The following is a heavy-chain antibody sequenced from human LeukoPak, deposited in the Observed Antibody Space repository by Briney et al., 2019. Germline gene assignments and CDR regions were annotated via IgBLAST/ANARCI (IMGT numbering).Heavy chain of an antibody. D-gene: IGHD6-6*01. J-gene: IGHJ4*02. V-gene: IGHV4-59*01. CDR2: IFYTGGT. CDR1: GGSISGYY. CDR3: ARGERLGLDH. Sequence: SETLSLTCTVSGGSISGYYWSWIRQPPGKGLEWVGYIFYTGGTNYNPSLKSRVTISVDTSKNQFSLTLSSVTAADTAVYYCARGERLGLDHWGQGTLVTVSS.